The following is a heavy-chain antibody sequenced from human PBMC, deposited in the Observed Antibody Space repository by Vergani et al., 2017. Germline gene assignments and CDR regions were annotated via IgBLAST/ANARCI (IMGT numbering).Heavy chain of an antibody. CDR1: GGTFSSYT. CDR2: IIPILGIA. V-gene: IGHV1-69*08. Sequence: QVQLVQSGAEVKKPGSSVKVSCKASGGTFSSYTISWVRQAPGQGLEWMGRIIPILGIANYAQKFQGRVTITADKSTSTAYMELSSLRSEDTAVYYCAKEGSSSDSIYYYYYGMDVWGQGTTVTVSS. J-gene: IGHJ6*02. D-gene: IGHD6-6*01. CDR3: AKEGSSSDSIYYYYYGMDV.